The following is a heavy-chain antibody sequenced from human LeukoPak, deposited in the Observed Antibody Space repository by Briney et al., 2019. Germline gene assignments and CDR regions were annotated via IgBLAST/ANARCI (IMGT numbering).Heavy chain of an antibody. CDR1: GGSFSGYY. Sequence: SETLSLTCAVYGGSFSGYYWSWIRQPPGKGLEWIGEINHSGSTNYNPSLKSRVTISVDTSKNQFSLKLSSVTAADTAVYYCARQVKGYSSWWNRYYYYYYMDVWGKGTTVTISS. J-gene: IGHJ6*03. CDR3: ARQVKGYSSWWNRYYYYYYMDV. CDR2: INHSGST. V-gene: IGHV4-34*01. D-gene: IGHD6-13*01.